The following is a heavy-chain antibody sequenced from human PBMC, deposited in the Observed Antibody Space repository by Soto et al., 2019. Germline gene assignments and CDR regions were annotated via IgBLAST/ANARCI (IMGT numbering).Heavy chain of an antibody. D-gene: IGHD7-27*01. J-gene: IGHJ2*01. V-gene: IGHV3-13*01. CDR3: ARGTGAQLMYFDL. CDR1: GFTFSNSD. Sequence: EVNLVESGGGLVRPGGSLRLSCAASGFTFSNSDMHWVRQTTGKALEWLSGIGTVGDTYYPPSVRGRFTISRENAKNSLYLQMDGLRAEDTAVYFCARGTGAQLMYFDLWGRGTLVTVSS. CDR2: IGTVGDT.